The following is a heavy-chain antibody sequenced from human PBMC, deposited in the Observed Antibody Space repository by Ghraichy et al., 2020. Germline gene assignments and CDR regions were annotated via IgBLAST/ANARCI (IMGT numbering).Heavy chain of an antibody. CDR1: GGSISSYY. J-gene: IGHJ3*02. CDR2: IYYSGST. CDR3: ASGGAAGIAAALSNDAFDI. V-gene: IGHV4-59*01. Sequence: SETLSLTCTVSGGSISSYYWSWIRQPPGKGLEWIGYIYYSGSTNYHPPLKSRVTISVDPSKNQFSLKLSSVTAADTAVYYCASGGAAGIAAALSNDAFDIWGQGTMVTVSS. D-gene: IGHD6-13*01.